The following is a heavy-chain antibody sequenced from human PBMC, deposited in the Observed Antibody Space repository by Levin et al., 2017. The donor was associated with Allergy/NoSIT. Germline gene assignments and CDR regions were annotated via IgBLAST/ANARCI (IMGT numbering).Heavy chain of an antibody. J-gene: IGHJ4*02. CDR3: ARDRHLDY. V-gene: IGHV3-7*01. D-gene: IGHD6-6*01. CDR1: GFTFSTFW. CDR2: INQDGNEI. Sequence: GESLKISCAASGFTFSTFWMSWVRQAPGKGLEWVANINQDGNEIYYLDSVKGRFTISRDNAKNSVYLQMNSLRDEDTAVYYCARDRHLDYWGQGTLVTVSS.